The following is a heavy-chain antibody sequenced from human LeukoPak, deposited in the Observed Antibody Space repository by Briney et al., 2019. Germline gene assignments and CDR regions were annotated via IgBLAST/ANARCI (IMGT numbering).Heavy chain of an antibody. Sequence: SETLSLTCTVSGASIRNYYWSWIRQSPGKGLEAIGYIYYSGSTNYNPSLESRVAMSVDTSKNQFSLRLSSVTAADTAIYYCARRYSSSWYVGFFDPWGQGTLVTVSS. D-gene: IGHD6-13*01. J-gene: IGHJ5*02. V-gene: IGHV4-59*08. CDR1: GASIRNYY. CDR3: ARRYSSSWYVGFFDP. CDR2: IYYSGST.